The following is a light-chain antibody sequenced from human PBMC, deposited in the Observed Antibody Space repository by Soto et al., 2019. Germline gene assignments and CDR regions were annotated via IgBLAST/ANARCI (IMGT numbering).Light chain of an antibody. CDR1: SSNIGSNT. J-gene: IGLJ2*01. Sequence: QSVLTQPPSASGTPEQRVTISCSGSSSNIGSNTVNWYQQLPGTAPKLLIYSNNQRPSGVPDRFSGSKSGTSASLAISGLQSEDEADYYCAAWDDSLNGVVFGGGTKLTVL. CDR3: AAWDDSLNGVV. CDR2: SNN. V-gene: IGLV1-44*01.